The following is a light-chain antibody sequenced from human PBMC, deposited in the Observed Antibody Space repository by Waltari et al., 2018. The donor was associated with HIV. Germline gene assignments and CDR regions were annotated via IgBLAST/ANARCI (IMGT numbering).Light chain of an antibody. V-gene: IGLV2-14*03. Sequence: QSALTQPASLSASPGQPNTISCTATSSDTGEHNNLSSFPPPPTKPPKLIIVDVSYRPAGFSNRFSGSKSGNTASLTISGLQAEDEADYYCSSYTTIYTWVFGGGTKLTVL. CDR2: DVS. CDR3: SSYTTIYTWV. J-gene: IGLJ3*02. CDR1: SSDTGEHNN.